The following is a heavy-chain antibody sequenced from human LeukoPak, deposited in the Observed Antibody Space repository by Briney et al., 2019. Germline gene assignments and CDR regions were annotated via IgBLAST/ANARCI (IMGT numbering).Heavy chain of an antibody. CDR2: IYYGENT. CDR1: GGSISSSSYY. V-gene: IGHV4-39*01. CDR3: ARRDDSSGYHKIFDY. D-gene: IGHD3-22*01. Sequence: SETLSLTCTVSGGSISSSSYYWGWIRQPPGKGLEWIGNIYYGENTYYNPSLKSRVTISIDTSKNQFYLKLSSLTAADTAVYYCARRDDSSGYHKIFDYWGPGTLVTVSS. J-gene: IGHJ4*02.